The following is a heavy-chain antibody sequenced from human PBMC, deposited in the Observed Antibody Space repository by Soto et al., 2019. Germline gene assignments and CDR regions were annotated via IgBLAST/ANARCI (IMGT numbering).Heavy chain of an antibody. D-gene: IGHD2-21*02. CDR3: ASHCGGDCYSRSPPYYYYGMDV. CDR1: GGTFSSYA. Sequence: QVQLVQSGAEVKKPGSSVKVSCKASGGTFSSYAISWARQAPGQGLEWMGGIIPIFGTADYAQKFQGRVTITADESTSTAYMELSSLRSEDTAVYYCASHCGGDCYSRSPPYYYYGMDVWGQGTTVTVSS. CDR2: IIPIFGTA. J-gene: IGHJ6*02. V-gene: IGHV1-69*12.